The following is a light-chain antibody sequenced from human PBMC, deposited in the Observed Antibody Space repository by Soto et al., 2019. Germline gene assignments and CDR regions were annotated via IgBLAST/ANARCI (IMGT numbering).Light chain of an antibody. Sequence: QSVLTQPASVSGSPGQSITISCTGTSSDVGSYNLVSWYQHHPGKAPKLMIYEVSKRPSGVSNRFSGSKSGNTASLTIPGLQAEDEADYYCCSYAGSSTLFGGGTKVTVL. J-gene: IGLJ2*01. CDR2: EVS. V-gene: IGLV2-23*02. CDR1: SSDVGSYNL. CDR3: CSYAGSSTL.